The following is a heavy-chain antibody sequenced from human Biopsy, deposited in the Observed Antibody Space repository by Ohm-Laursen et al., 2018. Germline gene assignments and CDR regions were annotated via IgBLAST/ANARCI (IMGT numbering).Heavy chain of an antibody. V-gene: IGHV1-69*06. D-gene: IGHD3-3*01. CDR2: INPMFGTA. J-gene: IGHJ5*02. CDR3: ARSFGVVINFEHNWFDP. Sequence: SVKVSCTASGATFSNYAINWLRQAPGQGLEWMGGINPMFGTAKYAQRFQGRVTITADKSTSTADMELSSLRSDDTAVYYCARSFGVVINFEHNWFDPWGQGTLVTVSS. CDR1: GATFSNYA.